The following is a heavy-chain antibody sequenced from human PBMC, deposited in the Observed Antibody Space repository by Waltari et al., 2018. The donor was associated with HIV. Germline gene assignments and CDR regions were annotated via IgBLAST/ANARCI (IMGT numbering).Heavy chain of an antibody. J-gene: IGHJ2*01. V-gene: IGHV4-61*02. D-gene: IGHD3-9*01. CDR2: IYTSGNY. Sequence: QVQLQESGPGLVKPSKTLSLTCTVSGGSFTSGYYYWIWIRQPAGQGLGWIGRIYTSGNYNSNPSLKSRVSISIDTSKNQFSLKLSSVTDADTALYYCARGLYILTAHYHWYFDLWGRGTLVTVSS. CDR1: GGSFTSGYYY. CDR3: ARGLYILTAHYHWYFDL.